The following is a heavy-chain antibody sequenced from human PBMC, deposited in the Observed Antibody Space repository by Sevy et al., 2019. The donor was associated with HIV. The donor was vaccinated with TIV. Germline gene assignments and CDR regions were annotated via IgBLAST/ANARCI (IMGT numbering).Heavy chain of an antibody. J-gene: IGHJ5*02. CDR1: GFTFSSYA. D-gene: IGHD2-2*01. CDR3: AKLGEGNIVVVPAAWNSFDP. CDR2: ISGSGGST. V-gene: IGHV3-23*01. Sequence: GGSLRLSCAASGFTFSSYAMSWVRQAPGKGLEWVSAISGSGGSTYYADSVKGRFTISRDNSKNTLYLQMNSLRAEDTAVYYCAKLGEGNIVVVPAAWNSFDPWGQGTLVTVSS.